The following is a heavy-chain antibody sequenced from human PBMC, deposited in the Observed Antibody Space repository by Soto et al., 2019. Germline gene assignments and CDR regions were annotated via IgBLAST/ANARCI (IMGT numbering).Heavy chain of an antibody. CDR3: ARVPYSSSWYVAYYYYYGMDV. CDR2: IYYSGST. CDR1: GGYISSYY. J-gene: IGHJ6*02. D-gene: IGHD6-13*01. Sequence: TSETQSHTCTVSGGYISSYYWSWIRQPPGKGLEWIGYIYYSGSTNYNPSLKSRVTISVDTSKNQFSLKLSSVTAADTAVYYCARVPYSSSWYVAYYYYYGMDVWGQGTTVTVFS. V-gene: IGHV4-59*01.